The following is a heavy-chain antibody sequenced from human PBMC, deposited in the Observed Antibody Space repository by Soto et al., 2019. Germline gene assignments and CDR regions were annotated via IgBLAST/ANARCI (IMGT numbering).Heavy chain of an antibody. J-gene: IGHJ4*02. Sequence: GGSLRLSCAASGFTFSSYWIHWVRQAPGKGLVWVSRINSDGSYTTYADSVKGRFTISRDNAKNTLFLQMNSLSAEDTALYYCARGGHCSGGVCYSVGENLDYWGQGTLVTVSS. V-gene: IGHV3-74*01. CDR1: GFTFSSYW. D-gene: IGHD2-15*01. CDR3: ARGGHCSGGVCYSVGENLDY. CDR2: INSDGSYT.